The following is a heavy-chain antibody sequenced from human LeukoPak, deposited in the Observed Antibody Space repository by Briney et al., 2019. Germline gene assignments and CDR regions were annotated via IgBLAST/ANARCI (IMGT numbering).Heavy chain of an antibody. CDR2: INHSGST. Sequence: SETLSLTCAVYGGSFSGYYWSWIRQPPGKGLEWIGEINHSGSTNYNPSLKSRVTISVDTSKNQFSLKLSSVTAADTAVYYCARLKRKLNYYYYTDVWGKGTTVTVSS. J-gene: IGHJ6*03. D-gene: IGHD5-24*01. CDR3: ARLKRKLNYYYYTDV. V-gene: IGHV4-34*01. CDR1: GGSFSGYY.